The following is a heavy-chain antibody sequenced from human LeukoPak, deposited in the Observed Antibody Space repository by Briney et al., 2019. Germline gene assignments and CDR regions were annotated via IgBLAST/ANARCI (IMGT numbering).Heavy chain of an antibody. CDR1: GGSISSYY. Sequence: PSETLSLTCTVSGGSISSYYWSWIRQPPGKGLEWIGYIHYSGRANYNPSLKSRVTISIDTSKNQFSLELSSVTAADTAVYYCARYTRSSYLFDPWGQGTPVTVSS. D-gene: IGHD1-1*01. CDR3: ARYTRSSYLFDP. V-gene: IGHV4-59*01. CDR2: IHYSGRA. J-gene: IGHJ5*02.